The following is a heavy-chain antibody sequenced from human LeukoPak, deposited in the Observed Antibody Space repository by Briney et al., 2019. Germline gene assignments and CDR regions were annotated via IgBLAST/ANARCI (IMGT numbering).Heavy chain of an antibody. V-gene: IGHV3-21*01. CDR3: ARKSSSYYYDSSGYYWIFDY. Sequence: KPGGSLRLSCAASGFTFSSYSMNWVRQAPGKGLEWVSSISSSSSYIYYADSVKGRFTISRDNAKNSLYLQMNSLRAEGTAVYYCARKSSSYYYDSSGYYWIFDYWGQGTLVTVSS. CDR1: GFTFSSYS. CDR2: ISSSSSYI. D-gene: IGHD3-22*01. J-gene: IGHJ4*02.